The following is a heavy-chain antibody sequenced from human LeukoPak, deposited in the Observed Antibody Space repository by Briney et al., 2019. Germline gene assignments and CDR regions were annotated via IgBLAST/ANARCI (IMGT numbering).Heavy chain of an antibody. Sequence: SETLSLTCTVSGGSISSYYWSWIRQPPGKGLEWIGYIYYSGSTNYNPSLKSRVTISVDTSKNQFSLKLSSVTAADTAVYYCAREAVAGPPDYWGQGTLVTVSS. CDR2: IYYSGST. CDR1: GGSISSYY. V-gene: IGHV4-59*12. CDR3: AREAVAGPPDY. D-gene: IGHD6-19*01. J-gene: IGHJ4*02.